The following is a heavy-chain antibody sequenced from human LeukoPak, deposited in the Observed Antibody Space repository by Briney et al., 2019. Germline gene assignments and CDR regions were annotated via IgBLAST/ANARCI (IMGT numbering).Heavy chain of an antibody. CDR3: AKDGKAYYYYHGMDV. V-gene: IGHV3-23*01. Sequence: GGSLRLSCAASGFTFSSYAMSWVRQAPGKGLEWVSAISGSGGSTYYADSVKGRFTISRDNSKNTLYLQMNSLRAEDTAVYYCAKDGKAYYYYHGMDVWGQGTTVTVSS. CDR1: GFTFSSYA. D-gene: IGHD4-23*01. J-gene: IGHJ6*02. CDR2: ISGSGGST.